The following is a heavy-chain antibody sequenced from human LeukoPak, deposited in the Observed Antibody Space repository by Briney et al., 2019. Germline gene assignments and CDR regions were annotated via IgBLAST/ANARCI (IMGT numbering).Heavy chain of an antibody. D-gene: IGHD3-9*01. CDR2: ISYDGSNK. CDR3: ARVVGGLRYFDWFKYGMDV. Sequence: GGSLRLSCAASGLTFSSYAMHWVRQAPGKGLEWVAVISYDGSNKYYADSVKDRFTISRDNSKNTLYLQMNSLRAEDTAVYYCARVVGGLRYFDWFKYGMDVWGQGTTVTVSS. V-gene: IGHV3-30-3*01. CDR1: GLTFSSYA. J-gene: IGHJ6*02.